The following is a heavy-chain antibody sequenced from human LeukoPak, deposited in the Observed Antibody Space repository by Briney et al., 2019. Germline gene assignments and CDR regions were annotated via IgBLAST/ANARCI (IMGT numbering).Heavy chain of an antibody. CDR3: ARTGRIDDSRSHVYFDY. J-gene: IGHJ4*02. CDR1: GYSISSGYY. Sequence: SETLSLTCTVSGYSISSGYYWGWIRQPPGKGLEWIGSIYHSGSTYYNPSLKSRVTISVDTSKNQFSLKLSSVTAADTAVYYCARTGRIDDSRSHVYFDYWGQGTLVTVSS. CDR2: IYHSGST. D-gene: IGHD3-22*01. V-gene: IGHV4-38-2*02.